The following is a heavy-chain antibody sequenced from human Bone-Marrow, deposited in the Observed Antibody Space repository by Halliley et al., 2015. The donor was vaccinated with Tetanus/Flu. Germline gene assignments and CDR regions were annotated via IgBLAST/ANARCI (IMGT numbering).Heavy chain of an antibody. D-gene: IGHD3-9*01. CDR2: IYYSGST. Sequence: GLVKPSETLSLTCTVSGGSINGYYWSWLRQPPGKGLEWIGYIYYSGSTTYNPSLKSRVTISVDTSKNHFSLRLTSVTAADTAVYYCARAGNYDVLLAMNDPFDYWGQGTLVAVSS. CDR3: ARAGNYDVLLAMNDPFDY. CDR1: GGSINGYY. J-gene: IGHJ4*02. V-gene: IGHV4-59*08.